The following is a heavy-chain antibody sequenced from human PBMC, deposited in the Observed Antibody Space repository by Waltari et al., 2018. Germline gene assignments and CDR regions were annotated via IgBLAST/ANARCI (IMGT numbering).Heavy chain of an antibody. CDR2: ISSSSTYI. Sequence: EVQLVESGGGLVKPGRSLRLSCAASGFPFSSHPRNWVRQSPGKGLEWVSYISSSSTYISYADSVNGRFTISRDDAENSLYLQMDILRAEDTAVYYCTRDLYGSGGDWFDPWGQGTLVTVSS. V-gene: IGHV3-21*01. CDR3: TRDLYGSGGDWFDP. J-gene: IGHJ5*02. CDR1: GFPFSSHP. D-gene: IGHD3-10*01.